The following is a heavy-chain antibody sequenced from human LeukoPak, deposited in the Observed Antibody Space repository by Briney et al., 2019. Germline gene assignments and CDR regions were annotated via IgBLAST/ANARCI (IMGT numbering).Heavy chain of an antibody. CDR3: ARVTPLSWYGYNWFDP. CDR1: GYTFTSYY. V-gene: IGHV1-46*01. CDR2: INPSGGST. Sequence: ASVKVSCKASGYTFTSYYMHWVRQAPGQGLEWMGIINPSGGSTSYAQKFQGRVTITADESTSTAYMELSSLRSEDTAVYYCARVTPLSWYGYNWFDPWGQGTLVTVSS. D-gene: IGHD6-13*01. J-gene: IGHJ5*02.